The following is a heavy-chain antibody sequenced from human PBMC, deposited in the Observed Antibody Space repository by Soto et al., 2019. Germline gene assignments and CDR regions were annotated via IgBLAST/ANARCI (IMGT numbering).Heavy chain of an antibody. V-gene: IGHV4-31*03. Sequence: LSLTFTLSGSSISSDGYYWSWIRQHPGKGLEWIGYIYYSGSTYYNPSLKSRVTISVDTSKNQFSLKLSSVTAADKAVYYCARGNYGSGSYIFDYWGKGGXVTVSS. CDR3: ARGNYGSGSYIFDY. D-gene: IGHD3-10*01. CDR2: IYYSGST. J-gene: IGHJ4*02. CDR1: GSSISSDGYY.